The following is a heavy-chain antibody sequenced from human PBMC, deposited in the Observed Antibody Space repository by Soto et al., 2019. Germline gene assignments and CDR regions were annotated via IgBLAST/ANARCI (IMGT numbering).Heavy chain of an antibody. V-gene: IGHV1-3*01. D-gene: IGHD6-13*01. CDR1: GYTFTSYA. Sequence: QVQLVQSGAEVKKPGASVKVSCKASGYTFTSYAMHWVRQAPGQRLEWMGWINAGNGNTKYSQKFQGRVTITRDTSASTAYMELSSLRSEDTAVYYCARDRPYSSSWYYFDYWGQGTLVTVSS. J-gene: IGHJ4*02. CDR3: ARDRPYSSSWYYFDY. CDR2: INAGNGNT.